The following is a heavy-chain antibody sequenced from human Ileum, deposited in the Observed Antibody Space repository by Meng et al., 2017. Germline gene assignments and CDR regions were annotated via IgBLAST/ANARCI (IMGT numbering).Heavy chain of an antibody. CDR1: GGSISSSFD. CDR2: IYLAGSP. Sequence: GPGLVEPSGHLSLPCPVSGGSISSSFDWSWVRQSPGKGLEWIGQIYLAGSPNYNPSLESRVTISVDKSKNQFSLRLTSVTAADTAIFYCVRHGGKYFDSWGQGTLVTVSS. V-gene: IGHV4-4*02. J-gene: IGHJ4*02. D-gene: IGHD2-15*01. CDR3: VRHGGKYFDS.